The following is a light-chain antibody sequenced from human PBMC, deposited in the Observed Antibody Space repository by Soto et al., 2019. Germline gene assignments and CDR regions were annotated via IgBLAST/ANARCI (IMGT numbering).Light chain of an antibody. CDR3: QQYDNWPSWT. CDR1: QSVGSN. J-gene: IGKJ1*01. V-gene: IGKV3-15*01. CDR2: DSS. Sequence: EIMITQSPATLSVSPGERATLSCRASQSVGSNLAWYQQKPGQAPSLLIYDSSTRATGFPARFSGRGSGTEFTLTISSLQSEDFAIYYCQQYDNWPSWTFGQGTKVDIK.